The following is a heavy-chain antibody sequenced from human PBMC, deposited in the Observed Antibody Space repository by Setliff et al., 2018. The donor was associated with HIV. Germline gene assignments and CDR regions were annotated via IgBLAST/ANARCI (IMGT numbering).Heavy chain of an antibody. V-gene: IGHV4-38-2*01. Sequence: SETLSLTCAVSGYSISSGYYWGWIRQPPGKGLEWIGSIYHSGSTYYNPSLKSRVTISVDTSKNQFSLKLSPVTAADTAVYYCARGHTGGYTYSYDNYFDYWGQGTLVTVSS. CDR1: GYSISSGYY. D-gene: IGHD5-18*01. CDR2: IYHSGST. J-gene: IGHJ4*02. CDR3: ARGHTGGYTYSYDNYFDY.